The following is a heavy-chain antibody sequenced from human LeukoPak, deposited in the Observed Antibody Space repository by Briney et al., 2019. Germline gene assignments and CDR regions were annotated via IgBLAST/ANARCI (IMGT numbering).Heavy chain of an antibody. D-gene: IGHD2-2*01. CDR3: AREKWYPGYYYYYGMDV. V-gene: IGHV3-48*01. J-gene: IGHJ6*02. CDR1: GFTFSSYS. Sequence: GGSLRLSRAASGFTFSSYSMTWVRQAPGKGLEWVSYISSSSSTIYYADSVKGRFTISRDNAKNSLYLQMNSLRAEDTAVYYCAREKWYPGYYYYYGMDVWGQGTTVTVSS. CDR2: ISSSSSTI.